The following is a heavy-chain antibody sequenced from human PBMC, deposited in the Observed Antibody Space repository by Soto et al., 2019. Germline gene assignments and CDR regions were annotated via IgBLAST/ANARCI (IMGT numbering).Heavy chain of an antibody. V-gene: IGHV1-18*01. CDR3: ARDLSTIFGVVSASDY. D-gene: IGHD3-3*01. CDR2: ISAYNGNT. J-gene: IGHJ4*02. CDR1: GYTFTSYG. Sequence: ASVKVSCKASGYTFTSYGISWVRQAPGQGLEWMGWISAYNGNTNYAQKLQGRVTMTTDTSTSTAYMELRSLRSDDTAVYYCARDLSTIFGVVSASDYWGQGTLVTVSS.